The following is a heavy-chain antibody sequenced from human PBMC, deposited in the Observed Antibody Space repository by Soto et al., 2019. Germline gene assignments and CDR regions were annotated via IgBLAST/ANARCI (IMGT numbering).Heavy chain of an antibody. Sequence: QVQLQESGPGLVKPSETLSLTCTVSGDSILTNYWSWIRQPPGKGLEWIGYIHSSGISNYNPSLKSRVTISLDTSQNQFSLKVTSVTAADTAVYYCARDNYVDGMDVWGQGTTVAVSS. CDR3: ARDNYVDGMDV. CDR2: IHSSGIS. D-gene: IGHD4-4*01. CDR1: GDSILTNY. V-gene: IGHV4-59*01. J-gene: IGHJ6*02.